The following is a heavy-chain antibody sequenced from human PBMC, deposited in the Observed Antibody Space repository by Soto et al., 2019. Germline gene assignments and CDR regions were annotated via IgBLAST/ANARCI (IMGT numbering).Heavy chain of an antibody. J-gene: IGHJ3*01. CDR3: SMGSWSAETFDV. V-gene: IGHV1-69*02. Sequence: QVHLIQSGAEVKKPGSSVKVSCKAAGGTFNTDTLIWVRQAPGHGLEWMGRIIPMVTVTNSAQKFQGRFTLTAEKSTGTAFMELTSLRSDDTAVYYCSMGSWSAETFDVWGQGTMVTVSS. CDR2: IIPMVTVT. D-gene: IGHD2-2*01. CDR1: GGTFNTDT.